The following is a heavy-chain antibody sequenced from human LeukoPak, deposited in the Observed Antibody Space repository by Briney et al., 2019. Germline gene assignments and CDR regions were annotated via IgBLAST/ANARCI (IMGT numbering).Heavy chain of an antibody. D-gene: IGHD3-10*01. Sequence: GGSLRLSCAASGYTFSSYSMSWIRQAPGKGLEWVASIKQDASEKYYVDSVKGRFTTSRDNGKDSLFLQMNNLRVEDTAVYYCARYRFYGSGTYRHYLDYWGQGTLVTVSS. J-gene: IGHJ4*02. V-gene: IGHV3-7*01. CDR3: ARYRFYGSGTYRHYLDY. CDR1: GYTFSSYS. CDR2: IKQDASEK.